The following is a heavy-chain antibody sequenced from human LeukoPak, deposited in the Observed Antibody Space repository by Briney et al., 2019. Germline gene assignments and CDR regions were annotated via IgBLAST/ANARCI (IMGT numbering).Heavy chain of an antibody. V-gene: IGHV3-15*01. CDR1: GFTFNKAW. CDR3: TTYRDPRVGPTYFHFYAMDV. J-gene: IGHJ6*02. CDR2: ITTKTDGGTA. Sequence: GGSLRLSCAASGFTFNKAWMNWVRQAPGMGLEWVGRITTKTDGGTADYADPVKGRFTISGDDSENTLYLQMNNLKTEDTAVYYCTTYRDPRVGPTYFHFYAMDVWGQGTTVTVSS. D-gene: IGHD1-26*01.